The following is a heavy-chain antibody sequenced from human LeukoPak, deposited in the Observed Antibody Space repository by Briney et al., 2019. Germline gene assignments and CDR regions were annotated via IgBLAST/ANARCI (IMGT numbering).Heavy chain of an antibody. CDR3: ARGFGYAGNYFDY. V-gene: IGHV5-51*01. CDR1: GYSFSSYW. J-gene: IGHJ4*02. D-gene: IGHD5-18*01. CDR2: IFLGDSDT. Sequence: GESLKISCRGSGYSFSSYWIGWVRQMPGKGLEWMGIIFLGDSDTRYSPSFQGQVIISGDKSISTAYLQWSSLEAPDTAIYYCARGFGYAGNYFDYWGQGTLVTVSS.